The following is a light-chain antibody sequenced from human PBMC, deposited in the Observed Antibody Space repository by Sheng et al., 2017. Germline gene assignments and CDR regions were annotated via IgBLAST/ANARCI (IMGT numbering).Light chain of an antibody. CDR2: EIL. Sequence: QSVLTQPPSTSGTPGQRVTISCSGGSSNIGSNSVYWYQQLPGTAPDSSSIEILNGPQGSPPILWVQVWHLSLLAISGLRSEDEAYYYCATWDDRFSGRVFGGGTELNVL. J-gene: IGLJ3*02. V-gene: IGLV1-47*01. CDR3: ATWDDRFSGRV. CDR1: SSNIGSNS.